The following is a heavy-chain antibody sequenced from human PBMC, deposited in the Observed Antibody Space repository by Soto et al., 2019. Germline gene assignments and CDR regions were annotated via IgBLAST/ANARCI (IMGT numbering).Heavy chain of an antibody. Sequence: LGESLKISCKGSGYSFTSYWISWVRQMPGKGLEWMGRIDPSDSYTNYSPSFQGHVTISADKSISTAYLQWSSLKASDTAMYYCARGSYDQYNWFDPWGQGTLVTVSS. D-gene: IGHD5-12*01. V-gene: IGHV5-10-1*01. CDR3: ARGSYDQYNWFDP. CDR1: GYSFTSYW. CDR2: IDPSDSYT. J-gene: IGHJ5*02.